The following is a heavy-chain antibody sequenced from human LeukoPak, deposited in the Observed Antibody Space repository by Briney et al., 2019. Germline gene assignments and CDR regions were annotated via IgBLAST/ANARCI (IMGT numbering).Heavy chain of an antibody. D-gene: IGHD2-15*01. Sequence: ETLSLTCTVSGGSISSSSYYWGWIRQAPGKGLEWVSAISGSDDNTYYADSVKGRFTLSRDNARKTLFLQMNSLRVDDTAVYYCARAVVPAAAPYFWGQETLVPFSP. V-gene: IGHV3-23*01. CDR2: ISGSDDNT. CDR3: ARAVVPAAAPYF. J-gene: IGHJ4*02. CDR1: GGSISSSSYY.